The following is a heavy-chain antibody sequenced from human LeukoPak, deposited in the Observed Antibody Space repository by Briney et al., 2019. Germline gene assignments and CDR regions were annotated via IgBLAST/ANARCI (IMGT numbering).Heavy chain of an antibody. CDR1: GYTFTSNG. CDR2: ISAYNGNT. CDR3: ARERRYCSGGSCYTPSGGMDV. D-gene: IGHD2-15*01. V-gene: IGHV1-18*01. J-gene: IGHJ6*02. Sequence: ASVKVSCKTSGYTFTSNGISWVRQAPGQGLEWMGWISAYNGNTNYVQNLQGRVTMTTDTSTSTAYMELRSLRSDDTAVYYCARERRYCSGGSCYTPSGGMDVWGQGTTVTVSS.